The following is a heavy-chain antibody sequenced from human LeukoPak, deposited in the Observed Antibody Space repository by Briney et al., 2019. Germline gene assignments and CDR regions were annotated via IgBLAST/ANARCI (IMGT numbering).Heavy chain of an antibody. Sequence: SVKVSCKASGGTFSSYAISWVRQAPGQGLEWWGGIIPIFGTANYAQKFQGRVTITADESTSTAYMELSSLRSEDTAVYYCAREKSSGIAAAGVDYWGQGTLVTVSS. D-gene: IGHD6-13*01. V-gene: IGHV1-69*01. CDR2: IIPIFGTA. CDR3: AREKSSGIAAAGVDY. CDR1: GGTFSSYA. J-gene: IGHJ4*02.